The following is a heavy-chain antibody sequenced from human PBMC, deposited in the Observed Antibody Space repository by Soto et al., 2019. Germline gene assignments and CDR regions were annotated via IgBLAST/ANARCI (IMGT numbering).Heavy chain of an antibody. Sequence: ASVRVSCKSSGYSFSTYPMHWVPQAPGQSLEWMGWINGGTGQTKFSQRFQDRITITRDTSASTAYMELSSLRSEDTAVYYCARGKGMEENYYYYGLDILGQGTTVTVSS. CDR3: ARGKGMEENYYYYGLDI. V-gene: IGHV1-3*01. CDR1: GYSFSTYP. D-gene: IGHD1-1*01. J-gene: IGHJ6*02. CDR2: INGGTGQT.